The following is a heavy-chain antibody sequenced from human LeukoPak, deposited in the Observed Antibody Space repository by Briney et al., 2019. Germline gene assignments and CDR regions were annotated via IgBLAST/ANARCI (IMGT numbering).Heavy chain of an antibody. V-gene: IGHV3-66*01. CDR2: IYSGGNT. Sequence: GGSLRLSCAASGFTVSSNYMSWVRQAPGKGLEWVSVIYSGGNTYYADSVKGRFTISRDNSKNTLNLQMNSLRAEDTAVYYCAKSRSGSANHYFDNWGPGTLVSVSS. D-gene: IGHD5-12*01. CDR1: GFTVSSNY. J-gene: IGHJ4*02. CDR3: AKSRSGSANHYFDN.